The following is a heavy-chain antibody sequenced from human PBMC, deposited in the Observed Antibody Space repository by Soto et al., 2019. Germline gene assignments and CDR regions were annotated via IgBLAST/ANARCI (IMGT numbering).Heavy chain of an antibody. CDR3: AKDTRYCSGGTCYPYFQR. CDR2: ISHDGGNE. D-gene: IGHD2-15*01. J-gene: IGHJ1*01. CDR1: GFTFSSDG. V-gene: IGHV3-30*18. Sequence: PGGSLRLPFAASGFTFSSDGMHWFRQSPGEGLEWVAVISHDGGNEYYANSVKGRFTISRDNSKNTLYLQMNSLRAEDTAVYYCAKDTRYCSGGTCYPYFQRWGQGTLVTVSS.